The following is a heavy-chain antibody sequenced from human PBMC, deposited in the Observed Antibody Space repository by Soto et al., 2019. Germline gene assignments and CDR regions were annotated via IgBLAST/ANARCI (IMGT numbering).Heavy chain of an antibody. CDR1: GYTFTSYG. Sequence: GASVKVSCKASGYTFTSYGISWVRQAPGQGLEWMGWISAYNGNTNYAQKLQGRVTMTTDTSTSTAYMELRSLRSDDTAVYYCARGSGYDILTGYPDFDYWGQGTLVTVSS. CDR3: ARGSGYDILTGYPDFDY. D-gene: IGHD3-9*01. J-gene: IGHJ4*02. CDR2: ISAYNGNT. V-gene: IGHV1-18*01.